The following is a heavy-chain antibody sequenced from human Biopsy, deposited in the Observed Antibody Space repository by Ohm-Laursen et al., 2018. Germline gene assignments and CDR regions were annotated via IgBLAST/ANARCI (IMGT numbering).Heavy chain of an antibody. CDR3: AKARSGSSNSCYNY. V-gene: IGHV3-23*01. D-gene: IGHD2-2*02. CDR1: GFIFSSYA. J-gene: IGHJ4*02. Sequence: GSLRLSCAASGFIFSSYAMSWVRQAPGKGLEWVSGISDSGGSTYYADSVKGRFTISRDNSKNTLYLEMNSLRAEDTAIYYCAKARSGSSNSCYNYWGQGTLAIVSS. CDR2: ISDSGGST.